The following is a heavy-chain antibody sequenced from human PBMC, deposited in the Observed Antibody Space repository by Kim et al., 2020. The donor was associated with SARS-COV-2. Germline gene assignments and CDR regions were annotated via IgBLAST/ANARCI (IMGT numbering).Heavy chain of an antibody. Sequence: GGSLRLSCAASGFTFSTYWMTWVHQAPGKGLEWVANIKKDGSEKYYVDSVKGRFTISRDNAKNSMYLQMNSLRAEDTAVYYCARTLDAIAAAGRYFDLWGRGTLVTVSS. V-gene: IGHV3-7*01. J-gene: IGHJ2*01. CDR3: ARTLDAIAAAGRYFDL. D-gene: IGHD6-13*01. CDR1: GFTFSTYW. CDR2: IKKDGSEK.